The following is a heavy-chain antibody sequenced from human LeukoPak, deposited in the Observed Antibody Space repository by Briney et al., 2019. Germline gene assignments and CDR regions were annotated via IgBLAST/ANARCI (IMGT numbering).Heavy chain of an antibody. D-gene: IGHD4-17*01. CDR1: GGSISSFY. J-gene: IGHJ6*01. CDR3: ARDYADSDYYYGMDV. V-gene: IGHV4-59*01. CDR2: VYYSGST. Sequence: PSETLSLTCTVSGGSISSFYWSWVRQPPGKGLEWIGYVYYSGSTNSNPSLKSRITISIDTSKNQFSLKLSSVTAADTAVYYCARDYADSDYYYGMDVWGQGTTVTVSS.